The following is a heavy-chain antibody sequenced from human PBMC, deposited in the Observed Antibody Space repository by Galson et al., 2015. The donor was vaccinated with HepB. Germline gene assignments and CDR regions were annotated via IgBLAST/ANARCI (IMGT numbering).Heavy chain of an antibody. CDR2: ISAYNGNT. D-gene: IGHD3-16*01. Sequence: QSGAEVKKPGASVKVSCKASGYTFTSYGISWVRQAPGQGLEWMGWISAYNGNTNYAQKLQGRVTMTTDTSTSTAYMELRSLRSDDTAVYYCARSRESLFGRSRTDWFDPWGQGTLVTVSS. CDR3: ARSRESLFGRSRTDWFDP. J-gene: IGHJ5*02. V-gene: IGHV1-18*01. CDR1: GYTFTSYG.